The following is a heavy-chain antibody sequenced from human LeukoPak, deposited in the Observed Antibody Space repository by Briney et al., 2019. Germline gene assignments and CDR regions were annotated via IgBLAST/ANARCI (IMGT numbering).Heavy chain of an antibody. CDR1: GFTFSSYE. V-gene: IGHV3-48*03. CDR3: ARGETGTMDYYYSYYMDV. CDR2: ISSADRTI. D-gene: IGHD4/OR15-4a*01. Sequence: GGSLRLSCAASGFTFSSYEMYWVRQASGRGLEWVAYISSADRTIYYADSVKGRFTTSRDNGKNSLYLQMNSLRAEDTAVYYCARGETGTMDYYYSYYMDVWGKGTTVTISS. J-gene: IGHJ6*03.